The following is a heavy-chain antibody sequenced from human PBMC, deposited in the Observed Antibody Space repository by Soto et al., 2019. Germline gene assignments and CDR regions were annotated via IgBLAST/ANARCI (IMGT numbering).Heavy chain of an antibody. CDR1: GDTFASYG. Sequence: APLKVFSITSGDTFASYGISSVRQAPGQGLEWMGWISAYNGGTNYAQKFQGWVTMTRDTSISTAYMELSRLRSDDTAVYYCARETKSSSCLDYWGPGTLVTVAS. J-gene: IGHJ4*02. D-gene: IGHD2-2*01. V-gene: IGHV1-2*04. CDR2: ISAYNGGT. CDR3: ARETKSSSCLDY.